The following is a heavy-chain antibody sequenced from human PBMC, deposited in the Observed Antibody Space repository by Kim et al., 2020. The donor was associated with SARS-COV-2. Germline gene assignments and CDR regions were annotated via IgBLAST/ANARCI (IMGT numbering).Heavy chain of an antibody. J-gene: IGHJ3*02. V-gene: IGHV3-73*01. CDR2: IRSKANSYAT. CDR1: GFTFSGSA. Sequence: GGSLRLSCAASGFTFSGSAMHWVRQASGKGLEWVGRIRSKANSYATAYAASVKGRFTISRDDSKNTAYLQMNSLKTEDTAVYYCTRHREWELLKAFDIWGQGTMVTVSS. D-gene: IGHD1-26*01. CDR3: TRHREWELLKAFDI.